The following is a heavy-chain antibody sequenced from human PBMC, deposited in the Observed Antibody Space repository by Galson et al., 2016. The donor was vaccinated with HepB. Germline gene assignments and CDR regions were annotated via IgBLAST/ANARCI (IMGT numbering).Heavy chain of an antibody. D-gene: IGHD3-10*01. J-gene: IGHJ5*02. V-gene: IGHV3-30*18. CDR3: AKGGLRRTMIRGVIVGH. Sequence: SLRLSCAASGMSVSSSGMHWVRQAPGKGLEWVALLSHDGSSEYYMESVKGRFTISRDSSKNTLDLQMNSLKPEDTAVYYCAKGGLRRTMIRGVIVGHWGQGILVIVS. CDR2: LSHDGSSE. CDR1: GMSVSSSG.